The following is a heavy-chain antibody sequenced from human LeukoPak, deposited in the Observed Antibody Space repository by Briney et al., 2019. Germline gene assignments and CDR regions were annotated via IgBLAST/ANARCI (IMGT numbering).Heavy chain of an antibody. J-gene: IGHJ4*02. CDR2: INPNSGGT. Sequence: ASVKVSCKASGYTFTGYYMHWVRQAPGQGLEWMGWINPNSGGTNYAQKFQGRVTMTRDTSISTAYMELSRLRSDDTAVYYCARDDYVWGSYRYTFSFDYWGQGTLVTVSS. CDR1: GYTFTGYY. V-gene: IGHV1-2*02. CDR3: ARDDYVWGSYRYTFSFDY. D-gene: IGHD3-16*02.